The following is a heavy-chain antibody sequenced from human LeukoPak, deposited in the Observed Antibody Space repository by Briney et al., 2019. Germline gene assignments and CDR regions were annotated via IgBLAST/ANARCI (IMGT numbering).Heavy chain of an antibody. V-gene: IGHV4-4*02. CDR1: GGSISSSNR. CDR2: ISHDGST. J-gene: IGHJ2*01. D-gene: IGHD5-24*01. Sequence: SETLSLTCVVSGGSISSSNRWSWVRQPPEKGLEWIGEISHDGSTNYNPSLKSRVTISVDKSNNHFSLKLTSVTAADTAMYYCARGDNYVFDVWGRGTLVSVSS. CDR3: ARGDNYVFDV.